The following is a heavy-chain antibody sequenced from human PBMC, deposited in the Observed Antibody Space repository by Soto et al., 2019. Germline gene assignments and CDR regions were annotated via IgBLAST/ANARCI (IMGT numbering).Heavy chain of an antibody. CDR1: GYSFTSHF. J-gene: IGHJ1*01. Sequence: QVQLVQSGTEVKKPGASVKVSCKASGYSFTSHFLHWVRQAPGQGLEWMGVINPSGGSTSYAQSFQGRVTITRYTSTSTVYIELSSLRSEDTAVYYCARDVSGSYRPEYRQDWGQGTLVIVSS. D-gene: IGHD1-26*01. CDR2: INPSGGST. CDR3: ARDVSGSYRPEYRQD. V-gene: IGHV1-46*01.